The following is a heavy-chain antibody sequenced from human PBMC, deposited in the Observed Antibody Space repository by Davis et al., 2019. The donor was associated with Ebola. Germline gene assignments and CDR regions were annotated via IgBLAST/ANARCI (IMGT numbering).Heavy chain of an antibody. D-gene: IGHD3-10*01. CDR1: GFTFSSYW. V-gene: IGHV3-74*03. CDR2: INSGGGLT. Sequence: GESLKISCAASGFTFSSYWMHWVRQAPGKGLVWVSRINSGGGLTTYADSVKGRFTISRDNAKNTLYLQMNSLRAEDTAVYYCAKVGGSGTYWGQGILVTVSS. CDR3: AKVGGSGTY. J-gene: IGHJ4*02.